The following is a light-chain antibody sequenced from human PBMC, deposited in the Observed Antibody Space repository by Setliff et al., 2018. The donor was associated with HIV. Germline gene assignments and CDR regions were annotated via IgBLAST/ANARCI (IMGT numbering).Light chain of an antibody. CDR1: TSNIGAGYD. V-gene: IGLV1-40*01. Sequence: QSVLTQPPSVSGAPGQRVTISCTGSTSNIGAGYDVHWYQQPPGTAPKVLIYGNTNRPSGVPDRFSGYKSGTSASLAITGLQAEDEADYYCQSYDSSLSGSVFGRGTKATV. CDR3: QSYDSSLSGSV. CDR2: GNT. J-gene: IGLJ1*01.